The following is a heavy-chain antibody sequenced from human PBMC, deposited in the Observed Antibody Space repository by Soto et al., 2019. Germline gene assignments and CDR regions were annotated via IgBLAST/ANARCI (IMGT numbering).Heavy chain of an antibody. CDR1: GGTFSSYA. V-gene: IGHV1-69*13. J-gene: IGHJ5*02. CDR2: IIPIFGTA. D-gene: IGHD6-6*01. Sequence: ASVKVSCKASGGTFSSYAISWVRQAPEQGLEWMGGIIPIFGTANYAQKFQGRVTITADESTSTAYMELSSLRSEDTAVYYCARDASSYSSSPNWFDPWGQGTLVTVSS. CDR3: ARDASSYSSSPNWFDP.